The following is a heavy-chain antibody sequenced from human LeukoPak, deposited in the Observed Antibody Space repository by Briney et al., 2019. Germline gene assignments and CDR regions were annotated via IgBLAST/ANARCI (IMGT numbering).Heavy chain of an antibody. CDR3: ARWDLWIPAGTSHYYGMDV. CDR2: IYYSGST. V-gene: IGHV4-39*07. Sequence: SETLSLTCTVSGGSISSSSYYWGWIRQPPGKGLEWIGSIYYSGSTYYNPSLKSRVTISVDTSKNQFSLKLSSVTAADTAVYYCARWDLWIPAGTSHYYGMDVWGQGTTVTVSS. CDR1: GGSISSSSYY. J-gene: IGHJ6*02. D-gene: IGHD6-13*01.